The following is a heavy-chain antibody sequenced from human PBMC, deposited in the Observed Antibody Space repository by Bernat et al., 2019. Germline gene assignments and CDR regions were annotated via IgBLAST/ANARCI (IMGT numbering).Heavy chain of an antibody. CDR3: ARGDYYGSGSYAY. D-gene: IGHD3-10*01. CDR2: IIPILGIA. CDR1: GGTFSSYT. J-gene: IGHJ4*02. Sequence: QVQLVQSGAEVKKPGSSVKVSCKASGGTFSSYTISWVRQAPGQGLEWMGRIIPILGIANYAQKFQGRVTITADKSTSTAYMELSSLRSEDTAVDYCARGDYYGSGSYAYWGQETLVTVSS. V-gene: IGHV1-69*02.